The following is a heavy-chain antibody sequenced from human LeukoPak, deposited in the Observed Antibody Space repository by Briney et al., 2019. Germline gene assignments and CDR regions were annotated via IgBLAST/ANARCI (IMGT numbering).Heavy chain of an antibody. CDR1: GFTFSSYS. J-gene: IGHJ4*02. V-gene: IGHV3-48*04. D-gene: IGHD3-10*01. CDR2: ISSSSTI. CDR3: AREGTRMVRGVIIEYYFDY. Sequence: QSGGSLRLSCAASGFTFSSYSMNWVRQAPGKGLEWVSYISSSSTIYYADSVKGRFTISRDNAKNSLYLQMNSLRAEDTAVYYCAREGTRMVRGVIIEYYFDYWGQGTLVTVSS.